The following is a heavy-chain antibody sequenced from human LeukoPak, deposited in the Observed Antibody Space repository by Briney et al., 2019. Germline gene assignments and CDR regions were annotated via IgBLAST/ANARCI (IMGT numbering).Heavy chain of an antibody. D-gene: IGHD4-17*01. CDR2: IYYSGST. CDR3: ARVDDYVWDY. CDR1: GGSISSYY. J-gene: IGHJ4*02. Sequence: SETLSLTCTVSGGSISSYYWSWIRQPPGKGLEWIGYIYYSGSTYYNPSLKSRVTISVDTSKNQFSLKLSSVTAADTAVYYCARVDDYVWDYWGQGTLVTVSS. V-gene: IGHV4-59*08.